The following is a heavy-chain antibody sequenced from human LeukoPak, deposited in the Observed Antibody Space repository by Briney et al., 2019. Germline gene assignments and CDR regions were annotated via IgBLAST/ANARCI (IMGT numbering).Heavy chain of an antibody. CDR1: GYTFTSCY. Sequence: ASVKVSCKASGYTFTSCYMHWVRQAPGQGLEWMGIINPSGGSTSYAQKFQGRVTMTRDMSTSTAYMELRSLRSDDTAVYYCARRIWSGYYFDYWGQGTLVTVSS. CDR3: ARRIWSGYYFDY. D-gene: IGHD3-3*01. V-gene: IGHV1-46*01. CDR2: INPSGGST. J-gene: IGHJ4*02.